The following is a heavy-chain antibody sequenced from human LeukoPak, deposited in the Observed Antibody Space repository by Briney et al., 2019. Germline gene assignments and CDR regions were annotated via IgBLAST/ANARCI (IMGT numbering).Heavy chain of an antibody. V-gene: IGHV3-33*01. CDR1: GFTFSSYG. Sequence: PGRSLRLSCAASGFTFSSYGMHWVRQAAGKGLEWVAVIWYDGSNKYYADSVKGRFTISRDNSKNTLYLQMNSLRAEDTAVYYCARGPGPYSSGYLGAFDIWGQGTMVTVSS. J-gene: IGHJ3*02. CDR2: IWYDGSNK. D-gene: IGHD6-19*01. CDR3: ARGPGPYSSGYLGAFDI.